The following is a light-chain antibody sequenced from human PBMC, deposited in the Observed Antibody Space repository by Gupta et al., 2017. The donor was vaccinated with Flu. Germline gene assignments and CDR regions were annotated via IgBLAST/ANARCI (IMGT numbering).Light chain of an antibody. V-gene: IGKV1-39*01. CDR2: RAS. CDR3: LQSYSTPLLT. J-gene: IGKJ3*01. Sequence: DRVTITCRASQNISNYLNWYQKKPGEAPKLLVYRASSLQSGVPSRFSGSGSGTDFTLTISSLQPEDCATYFCLQSYSTPLLTFGPGTKVDIK. CDR1: QNISNY.